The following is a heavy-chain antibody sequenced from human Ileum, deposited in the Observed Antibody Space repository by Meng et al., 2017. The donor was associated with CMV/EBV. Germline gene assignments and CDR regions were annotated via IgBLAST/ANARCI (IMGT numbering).Heavy chain of an antibody. J-gene: IGHJ4*02. CDR1: GASISSGNYY. CDR2: IYYSGGT. V-gene: IGHV4-30-4*08. Sequence: QLLAQAPGPGQGNPPQTPSLTSSASGASISSGNYYWRWSRQPPGKGMELSGDIYYSGGTYYNPSLKSRVTISVDTSKNQFYLKLSSVTAADTAVYYCAREIHSSSWYYLDYWGQGTLVTVSS. D-gene: IGHD6-13*01. CDR3: AREIHSSSWYYLDY.